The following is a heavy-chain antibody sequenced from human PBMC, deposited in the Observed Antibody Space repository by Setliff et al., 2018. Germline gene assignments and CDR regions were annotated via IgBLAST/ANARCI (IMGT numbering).Heavy chain of an antibody. CDR1: GGTFSSYA. CDR3: ARGLIVLPGPSGDMGYFDY. CDR2: IIPIFGTA. D-gene: IGHD2-8*01. Sequence: SVKVSCKASGGTFSSYAISWVRQAPGQGLEWMGGIIPIFGTANYAQKFQGRVTITADESTSTAYMELRSLRSDDTAVYYCARGLIVLPGPSGDMGYFDYWGQGTLVTVSS. V-gene: IGHV1-69*13. J-gene: IGHJ4*02.